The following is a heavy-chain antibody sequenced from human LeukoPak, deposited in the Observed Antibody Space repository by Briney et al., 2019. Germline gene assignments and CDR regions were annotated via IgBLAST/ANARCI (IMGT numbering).Heavy chain of an antibody. J-gene: IGHJ4*02. V-gene: IGHV4-59*01. CDR2: VHSSGST. CDR1: GGSISSFF. CDR3: ARLAPGNYDILTGDPKVVFDY. Sequence: SETLSLTCTVSGGSISSFFWSWIRQPPGKGLEWIGYVHSSGSTKYNPSLRSRLIISVDMSKNQFSLKLRSVSVADTAVYYCARLAPGNYDILTGDPKVVFDYWGQGALVTVST. D-gene: IGHD3-9*01.